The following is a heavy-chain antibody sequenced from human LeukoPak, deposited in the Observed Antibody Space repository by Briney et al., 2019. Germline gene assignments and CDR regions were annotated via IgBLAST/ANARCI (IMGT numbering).Heavy chain of an antibody. V-gene: IGHV3-7*01. D-gene: IGHD3-3*01. CDR3: ARAQSPFWSGYYTSTYYFDY. CDR2: IKQDGSEK. Sequence: GGSLRLSCAASGFTFSSYWMSWVRQAPGKGLEWVANIKQDGSEKYYVDSVKGRFTISRDNAKNSLYLQMNSLRAEDTAVYYCARAQSPFWSGYYTSTYYFDYWGQGTLVTVSS. J-gene: IGHJ4*02. CDR1: GFTFSSYW.